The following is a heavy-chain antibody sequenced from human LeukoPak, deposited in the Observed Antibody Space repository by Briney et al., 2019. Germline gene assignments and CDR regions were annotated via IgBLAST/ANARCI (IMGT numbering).Heavy chain of an antibody. CDR2: INHSGST. CDR1: GFTFSTYA. J-gene: IGHJ4*02. V-gene: IGHV4-34*01. Sequence: PGGSLRLSCAASGFTFSTYAMSWVRQAPGKGLEWIGEINHSGSTNYNSSLKSRVTISVDTSKNQFSLKLSSVTAADTAVYYCARGIAAAGSQATPFDYWGQGTLVTVSS. CDR3: ARGIAAAGSQATPFDY. D-gene: IGHD6-13*01.